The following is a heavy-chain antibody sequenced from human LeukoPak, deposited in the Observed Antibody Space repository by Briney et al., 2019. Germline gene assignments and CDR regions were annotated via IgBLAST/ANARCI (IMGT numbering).Heavy chain of an antibody. D-gene: IGHD6-13*01. CDR3: ARAGPSSSWHQFDY. CDR1: EFTFSTYA. V-gene: IGHV3-30*04. CDR2: ISRDGLDT. Sequence: GSLRLSCAASEFTFSTYAMHWVRQAPGKGPEWVAVISRDGLDTYYADSVRGRFTISRDNAKNSLYLQMNSLRAEDTAVYYCARAGPSSSWHQFDYWGQGTLVTVSS. J-gene: IGHJ4*02.